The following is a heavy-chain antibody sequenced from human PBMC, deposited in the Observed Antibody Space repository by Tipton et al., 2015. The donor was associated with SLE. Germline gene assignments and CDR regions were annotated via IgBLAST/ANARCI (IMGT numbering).Heavy chain of an antibody. V-gene: IGHV4-34*01. Sequence: AGLVKPSETLSLTCAVYGGSFSDYYWSWIRQPPGKGLEWIGEINHSGSTNYNPSLKSRVTISVDTSRNQFSLKLSSVTAADTAVYYCASTNWNFDYLGQGTLVTVSS. CDR3: ASTNWNFDY. D-gene: IGHD1-1*01. J-gene: IGHJ4*02. CDR1: GGSFSDYY. CDR2: INHSGST.